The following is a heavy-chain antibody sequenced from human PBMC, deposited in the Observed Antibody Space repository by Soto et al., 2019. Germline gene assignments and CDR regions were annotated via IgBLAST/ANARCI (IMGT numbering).Heavy chain of an antibody. CDR1: GGSISSSSYY. D-gene: IGHD2-15*01. CDR3: ARDQTPGGYCSGGSCYSGYGMDV. CDR2: IYYSGST. J-gene: IGHJ6*02. Sequence: SETLSLTCTVSGGSISSSSYYWGWIRQPPGKGLEWIGSIYYSGSTYYNPSLRSRVTISVDTSKNQFSLKLSSVTSADTAVYYCARDQTPGGYCSGGSCYSGYGMDVWGQGTTVT. V-gene: IGHV4-39*07.